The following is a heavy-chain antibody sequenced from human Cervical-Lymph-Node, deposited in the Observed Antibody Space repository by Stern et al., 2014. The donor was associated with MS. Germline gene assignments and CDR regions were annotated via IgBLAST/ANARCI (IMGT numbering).Heavy chain of an antibody. J-gene: IGHJ4*02. V-gene: IGHV3-33*01. CDR3: ARAYSGSYYEPFDY. CDR2: IWYDGSNK. Sequence: VQLVESGVGVVQPGPSLRLPCAASGFTFSSYGMHWVRQAPGKGLEWVAVIWYDGSNKYYADSVKGRFTISRDNSKNTLYLQMNSLRAEDTAVYYCARAYSGSYYEPFDYWGQGTLVTVSS. D-gene: IGHD1-26*01. CDR1: GFTFSSYG.